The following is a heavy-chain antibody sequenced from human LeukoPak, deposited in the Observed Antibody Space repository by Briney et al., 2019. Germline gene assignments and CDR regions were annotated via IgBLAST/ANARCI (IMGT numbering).Heavy chain of an antibody. CDR2: INPSGGST. D-gene: IGHD3-22*01. V-gene: IGHV1-46*01. J-gene: IGHJ3*02. CDR3: AREAGYYDSSGYYYGRLYAFDI. CDR1: GYTFTSYY. Sequence: ASVTVSCKASGYTFTSYYMHWVRQAPGQGLEWMGIINPSGGSTSYAQKFQGRVTMTRDMSTSTVYMELSSLRSEDTAVYYCAREAGYYDSSGYYYGRLYAFDIWGQGTMVTVSS.